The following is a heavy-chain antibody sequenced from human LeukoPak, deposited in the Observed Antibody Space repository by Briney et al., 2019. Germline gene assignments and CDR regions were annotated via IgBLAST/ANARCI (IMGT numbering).Heavy chain of an antibody. J-gene: IGHJ4*02. CDR3: ASGRGYSGYDYFY. CDR2: IYYSGNT. Sequence: SETLSLTCTASGGSINNYYWSWIRQPPGKGLEWIGYIYYSGNTNYNPSLKSRVTLSVDTSKNQFSLKLSSVTAADTAVYYCASGRGYSGYDYFYWGQGTLVPVSS. CDR1: GGSINNYY. V-gene: IGHV4-59*01. D-gene: IGHD5-12*01.